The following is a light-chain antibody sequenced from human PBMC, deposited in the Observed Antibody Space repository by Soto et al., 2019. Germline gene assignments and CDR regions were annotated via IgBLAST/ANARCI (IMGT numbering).Light chain of an antibody. J-gene: IGLJ1*01. V-gene: IGLV2-11*01. CDR3: CAYAGSDTHV. CDR2: DVI. Sequence: SVLTQPRSVSGSPGQSVTNSCTGTTSDVGTYTYVSWYQQHPGKAPKLIIYDVIKRPSGVPDRFSGSKSGNTASLTISGLHAEDEADYFSCAYAGSDTHVFGTGTKVTVL. CDR1: TSDVGTYTY.